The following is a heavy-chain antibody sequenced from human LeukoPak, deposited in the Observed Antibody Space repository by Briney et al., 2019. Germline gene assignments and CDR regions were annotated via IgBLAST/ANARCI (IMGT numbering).Heavy chain of an antibody. D-gene: IGHD2-8*01. CDR1: GGSFSGHY. CDR3: ARGGGLRMFYASPFNY. CDR2: INESGST. Sequence: ASETLSLICAVYGGSFSGHYWSWIRQAPGKGLEWIGEINESGSTNYNPSLKSRVTISGDTSKNQFSLKLSSLTAADTAVYYCARGGGLRMFYASPFNYWGQGTLVNVSS. J-gene: IGHJ4*02. V-gene: IGHV4-34*01.